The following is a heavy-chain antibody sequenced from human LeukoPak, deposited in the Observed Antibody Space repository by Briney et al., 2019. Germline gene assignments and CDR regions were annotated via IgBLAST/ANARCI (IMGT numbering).Heavy chain of an antibody. CDR2: ISGSSGST. J-gene: IGHJ4*02. V-gene: IGHV3-23*01. Sequence: GGSLRLSCAASGFTFSSYAMSWVRQAPGKGLEWVSAISGSSGSTYYADSVKGRFTISRDNSKNTLYLQMNSLRAEDTAVYYWAGWVRWGELSSSSYGGRGPLVTVPS. CDR3: AGWVRWGELSSSSY. D-gene: IGHD3-16*02. CDR1: GFTFSSYA.